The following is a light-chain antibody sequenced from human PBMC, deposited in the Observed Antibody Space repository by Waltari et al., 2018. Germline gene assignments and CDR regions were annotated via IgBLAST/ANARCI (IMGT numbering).Light chain of an antibody. J-gene: IGKJ1*01. V-gene: IGKV3-20*01. CDR2: GAS. CDR3: QHYVSLPVT. CDR1: QSVSRA. Sequence: DIVLTQSPGPLSLSPGERATLSCRASQSVSRALAWYQQNPGQAPRLLIYGASNRATGIPDRFSGSGSGTDFSLIISRLEPEDFAVYYCQHYVSLPVTFGQGTKVEIK.